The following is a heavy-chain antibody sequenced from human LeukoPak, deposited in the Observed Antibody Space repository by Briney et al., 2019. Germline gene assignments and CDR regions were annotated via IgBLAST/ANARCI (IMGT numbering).Heavy chain of an antibody. CDR1: GFTFSDYY. CDR2: ISSSGSTI. CDR3: ARDRVTGYYDSSGYLFF. J-gene: IGHJ4*02. V-gene: IGHV3-11*01. Sequence: GSLRLSCAASGFTFSDYYMSWIRQAPGKGLEWVSYISSSGSTIYYADSVKGRFTISRDNAKNSLYLQMNSLRAEDTAVYYCARDRVTGYYDSSGYLFFWGQGTLVTVSS. D-gene: IGHD3-22*01.